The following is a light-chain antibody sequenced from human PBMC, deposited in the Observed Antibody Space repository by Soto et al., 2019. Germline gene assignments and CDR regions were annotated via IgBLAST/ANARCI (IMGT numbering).Light chain of an antibody. V-gene: IGLV2-14*03. Sequence: QSVLTQPASVSGSPGQSIAISCTGTSSDVCSYKYVSWYQQHPGKAPKLMIYDVSNRPSGISDRFSGSKSGNTASLTISGLQAEDEADYYCRSYTTTSSYVFGTGTKLTVL. CDR2: DVS. J-gene: IGLJ1*01. CDR1: SSDVCSYKY. CDR3: RSYTTTSSYV.